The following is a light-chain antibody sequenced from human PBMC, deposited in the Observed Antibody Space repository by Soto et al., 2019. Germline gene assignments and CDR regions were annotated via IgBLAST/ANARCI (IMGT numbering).Light chain of an antibody. V-gene: IGKV2-28*01. J-gene: IGKJ2*01. CDR3: MQALQTPLYT. CDR1: QSLLHSNGYNY. CDR2: LGS. Sequence: DIVMTQSPLSLPVTPGEPASISCRSSQSLLHSNGYNYLDWYLQKPGQSPQLLIYLGSNRASGVPDRLSGSGSGTACTLNISRVEAEDVWVYYCMQALQTPLYTFGQGTKLEIK.